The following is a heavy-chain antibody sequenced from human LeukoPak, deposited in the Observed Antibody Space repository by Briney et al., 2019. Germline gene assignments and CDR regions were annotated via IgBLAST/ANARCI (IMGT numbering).Heavy chain of an antibody. CDR2: ISGSGGST. Sequence: GGSLRLSCAASGFTFSSYAMSWVRQAPGKGMEWVSFISGSGGSTNYADSVKGRFTISRDNSKNTVYLQMNTLRAEDTALYYCAKHSDCSGSTCYKFDYWGQGSLVTASS. V-gene: IGHV3-23*01. CDR1: GFTFSSYA. J-gene: IGHJ4*02. D-gene: IGHD2-15*01. CDR3: AKHSDCSGSTCYKFDY.